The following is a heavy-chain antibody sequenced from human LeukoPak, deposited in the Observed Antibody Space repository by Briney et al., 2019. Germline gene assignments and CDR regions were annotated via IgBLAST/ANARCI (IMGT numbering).Heavy chain of an antibody. V-gene: IGHV1-2*02. D-gene: IGHD3-22*01. CDR1: GYTFTGYY. CDR3: ARDGGYYDSSGYYHPRYYFDY. Sequence: GASVKVSCKASGYTFTGYYMHWVRQAPGQGLEWMGWINPNSGGTNYAQKFQGRVTMTRDTSISTAYVELSRLRSDDTAVYYCARDGGYYDSSGYYHPRYYFDYWGQGTLVTVSS. CDR2: INPNSGGT. J-gene: IGHJ4*02.